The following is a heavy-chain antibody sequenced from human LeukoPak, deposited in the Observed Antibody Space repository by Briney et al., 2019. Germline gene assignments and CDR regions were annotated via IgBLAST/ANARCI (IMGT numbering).Heavy chain of an antibody. D-gene: IGHD6-13*01. V-gene: IGHV1-69*05. CDR1: GGTFSSYA. J-gene: IGHJ3*02. CDR2: IIPIFGTA. CDR3: ARRMYSTAFDI. Sequence: GASVKVSCKASGGTFSSYAISWVRQAPGQGLEWMGGIIPIFGTANCAQKFQGRVTITTDESTSTAYMELSSLRSEDTAVYYCARRMYSTAFDIWGQGTMVTVSS.